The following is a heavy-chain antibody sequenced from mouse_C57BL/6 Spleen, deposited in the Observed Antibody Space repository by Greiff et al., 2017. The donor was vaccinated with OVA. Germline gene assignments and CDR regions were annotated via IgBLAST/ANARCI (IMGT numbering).Heavy chain of an antibody. CDR3: AREAGTFRYFDV. CDR1: GFTFSSYA. D-gene: IGHD4-1*01. Sequence: EVKVVESGGGLVKPGGSLKLSCAASGFTFSSYAMSWVRQTPEKRLEWVATISDGGSYTYYPDNVKGRFPISRDNAKNNLYLRMSHLKTDDTAMYYCAREAGTFRYFDVWGTGTTVTVSS. J-gene: IGHJ1*03. CDR2: ISDGGSYT. V-gene: IGHV5-4*01.